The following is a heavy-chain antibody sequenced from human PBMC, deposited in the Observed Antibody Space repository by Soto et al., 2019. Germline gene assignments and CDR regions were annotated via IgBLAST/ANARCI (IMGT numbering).Heavy chain of an antibody. CDR3: ASSEATGLDH. V-gene: IGHV4-4*02. CDR1: GGSMTSSNW. CDR2: AHHSGRT. Sequence: QVQLQESGPGLVKPSGTLSLTCTVSGGSMTSSNWWNWVRQSPGKGLEWIGEAHHSGRTNYNPSRXSXVXISXDKSKNHFSLMLSSVTAADTAVYYCASSEATGLDHWGQGTLVTVSS. D-gene: IGHD1-26*01. J-gene: IGHJ4*02.